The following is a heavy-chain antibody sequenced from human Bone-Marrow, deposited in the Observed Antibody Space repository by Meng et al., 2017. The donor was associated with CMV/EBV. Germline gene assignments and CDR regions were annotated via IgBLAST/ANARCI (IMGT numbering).Heavy chain of an antibody. CDR3: VREWLVRGVIITFYYYYGMDV. CDR1: GFTFSSYE. V-gene: IGHV3-48*03. CDR2: ISSSGSTI. J-gene: IGHJ6*02. Sequence: GGFLRLSCAASGFTFSSYEMNWVRQAPGKGLEWVSYISSSGSTIYYADSVKGRFTISRDNAKNSLYLQMNSLRAEDTAVYYCVREWLVRGVIITFYYYYGMDVWGQGTTVTVSS. D-gene: IGHD3-10*01.